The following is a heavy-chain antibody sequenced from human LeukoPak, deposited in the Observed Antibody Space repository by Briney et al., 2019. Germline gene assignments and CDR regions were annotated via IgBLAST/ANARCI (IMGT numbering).Heavy chain of an antibody. CDR2: ISFSGGTT. D-gene: IGHD6-13*01. J-gene: IGHJ4*02. CDR1: GFTFSSYA. V-gene: IGHV3-23*01. CDR3: AKEGEQRTSSSWFGIDC. Sequence: GGSLRVSCAASGFTFSSYAMSWVRLAPGKGLEWVSGISFSGGTTYYADSVKGRFTISRDNSKNTLYLQMNSLRAEDTAAYYCAKEGEQRTSSSWFGIDCWGQGALVTVSS.